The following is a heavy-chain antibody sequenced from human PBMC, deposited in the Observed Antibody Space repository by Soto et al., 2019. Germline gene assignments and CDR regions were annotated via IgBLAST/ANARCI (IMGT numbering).Heavy chain of an antibody. CDR3: ARVPRYSSSWYSIAGQVNAFEI. CDR1: GYTFSSYA. CDR2: INPGNGNT. V-gene: IGHV1-3*01. J-gene: IGHJ3*02. D-gene: IGHD6-13*01. Sequence: ASVKVSCKASGYTFSSYAIHWVCQAPGQRLEWMGWINPGNGNTRYSQKFQGRVTISRDTSASTAYMEMSSLRFEDTAVYYCARVPRYSSSWYSIAGQVNAFEIWGQGTMVTGSS.